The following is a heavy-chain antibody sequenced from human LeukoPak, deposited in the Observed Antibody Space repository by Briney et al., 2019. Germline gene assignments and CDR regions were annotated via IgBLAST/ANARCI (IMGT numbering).Heavy chain of an antibody. D-gene: IGHD1-1*01. Sequence: PSETLSLTCTVSGGSISSYYWSWIRQPAGKGLEWIGRIYTSGSTNYNPSLKSRVTMSVDTSKNQFSLKLSSVTAADTAVYYCARETRWGLEGTGMITDYWGQGTLVTVSS. CDR2: IYTSGST. V-gene: IGHV4-4*07. CDR3: ARETRWGLEGTGMITDY. CDR1: GGSISSYY. J-gene: IGHJ4*02.